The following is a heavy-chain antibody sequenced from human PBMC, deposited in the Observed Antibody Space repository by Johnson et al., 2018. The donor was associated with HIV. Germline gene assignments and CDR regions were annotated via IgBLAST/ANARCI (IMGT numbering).Heavy chain of an antibody. Sequence: VQLMESGGGVVQPGRSLRLSCAASGFTFDDYGMSWVRQAPGKGLEWVSGINWNGGSTGYADSVKGRFTISRDNAKNSLYLQMNSLRAEDTALYYCARVKGYGIPNAFDIWGQGTMVTVSS. J-gene: IGHJ3*02. CDR3: ARVKGYGIPNAFDI. CDR2: INWNGGST. D-gene: IGHD5-18*01. V-gene: IGHV3-20*04. CDR1: GFTFDDYG.